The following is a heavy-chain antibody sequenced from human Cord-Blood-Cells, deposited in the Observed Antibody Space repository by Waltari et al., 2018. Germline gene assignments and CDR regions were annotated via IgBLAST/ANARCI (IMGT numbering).Heavy chain of an antibody. CDR1: GFTFDDYT. CDR3: AKERTGDLDY. J-gene: IGHJ4*02. D-gene: IGHD7-27*01. Sequence: EVQLVESGGVVVQPGGSLRPSCAASGFTFDDYTLHWVRQAPGKGLARVSVISWDGGSTNSADAVKGRFTISRDNSKNSLYLQMNSLRTEDTALYYCAKERTGDLDYWGQGTLVTVSS. CDR2: ISWDGGST. V-gene: IGHV3-43*01.